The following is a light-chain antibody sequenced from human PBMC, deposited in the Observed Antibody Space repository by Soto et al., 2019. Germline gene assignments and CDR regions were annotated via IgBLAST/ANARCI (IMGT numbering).Light chain of an antibody. J-gene: IGKJ2*01. Sequence: EILMTQSPATLSVSPGEMATLSCRASQSVSHNLAWYQQKPGQAPRLLLYGASIMAIGIPARFSGSGSGTEFTLTISSPQSEDFALYSCQQSNNWPYTFGQGTKLEIK. CDR2: GAS. CDR1: QSVSHN. V-gene: IGKV3-15*01. CDR3: QQSNNWPYT.